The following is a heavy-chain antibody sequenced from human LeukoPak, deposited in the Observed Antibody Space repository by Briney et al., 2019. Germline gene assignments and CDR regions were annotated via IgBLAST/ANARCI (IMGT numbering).Heavy chain of an antibody. J-gene: IGHJ4*02. CDR1: GFTFSGYS. Sequence: GGSLRLSCAASGFTFSGYSMNWVRQAPGKGLEWVSYISSTSNTIYYADSVKGRFTISRDNAKNSLYLQMNSLRAEDTAVYYCATTIPFDHWGQGTLVTVSS. CDR3: ATTIPFDH. CDR2: ISSTSNTI. V-gene: IGHV3-48*01. D-gene: IGHD5-12*01.